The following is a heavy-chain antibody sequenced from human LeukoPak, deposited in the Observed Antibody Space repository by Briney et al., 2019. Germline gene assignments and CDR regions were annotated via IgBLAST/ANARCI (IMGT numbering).Heavy chain of an antibody. V-gene: IGHV4-39*01. CDR3: DRNEGYSSGWYNY. J-gene: IGHJ4*02. CDR2: IYYSGTT. D-gene: IGHD6-19*01. CDR1: GGSISGSNHH. Sequence: SETLSLTCTVSGGSISGSNHHWGWIRQPPGKGLECIGNIYYSGTTYYNPSLKSRFSISVDTSKNQFSLKLNSVTAADTAVYYCDRNEGYSSGWYNYWGQGTLVTVSS.